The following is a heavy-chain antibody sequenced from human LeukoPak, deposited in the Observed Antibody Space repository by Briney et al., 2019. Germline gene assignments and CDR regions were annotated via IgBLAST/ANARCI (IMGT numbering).Heavy chain of an antibody. D-gene: IGHD5-24*01. J-gene: IGHJ6*03. Sequence: ASVKVSCKASGYTFTGYYMHWVRQAPGQGLEWMGWINPNSGGTTYAQKFQGRVTMTRDTSISTAYMELSRLRSDDTAVYYCARGGPPRDGYTYNYYYYMDVWGKGTTVTVSS. CDR2: INPNSGGT. V-gene: IGHV1-2*02. CDR3: ARGGPPRDGYTYNYYYYMDV. CDR1: GYTFTGYY.